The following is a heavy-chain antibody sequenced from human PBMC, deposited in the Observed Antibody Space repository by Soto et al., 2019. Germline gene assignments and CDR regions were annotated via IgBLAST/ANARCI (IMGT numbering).Heavy chain of an antibody. CDR3: ARARYYYDSSGYYPNWFDP. CDR2: IIPTFGTA. J-gene: IGHJ5*02. CDR1: GGTFSSYA. V-gene: IGHV1-69*06. Sequence: GASVKVSCKASGGTFSSYAISWVRQAPGQGLEWMGGIIPTFGTANYAQKFQGRVTITADKSTSTAYMELSSLRSEDTAVYYCARARYYYDSSGYYPNWFDPWGQGTLVTVSS. D-gene: IGHD3-22*01.